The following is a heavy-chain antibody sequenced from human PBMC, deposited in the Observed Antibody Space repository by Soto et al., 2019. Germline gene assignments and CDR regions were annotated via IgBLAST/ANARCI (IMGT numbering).Heavy chain of an antibody. Sequence: ASVKVSCKASGGTFSSYAISWVRQAPGQGLEWMGGIIPIFGTANYAQKFQGRVTITADESTSTAYMELRSLRSEDTAVYYCARGYCSGGSCYEGSLQYYYYGMDVWGQGTTVTVSS. D-gene: IGHD2-15*01. CDR3: ARGYCSGGSCYEGSLQYYYYGMDV. V-gene: IGHV1-69*13. J-gene: IGHJ6*02. CDR1: GGTFSSYA. CDR2: IIPIFGTA.